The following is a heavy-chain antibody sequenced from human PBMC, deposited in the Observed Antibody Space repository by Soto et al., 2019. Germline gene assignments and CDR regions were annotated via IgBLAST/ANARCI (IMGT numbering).Heavy chain of an antibody. J-gene: IGHJ4*02. CDR2: ISGSGGST. D-gene: IGHD7-27*01. CDR3: AKSSDLTGERSGPHDY. Sequence: GVSLRLSCAASGFTFSSYAMSWVRQAPGKGLEWVSAISGSGGSTYYADSVKGRFTISRDNSKNTLYLQMNSLRAEDTAVYYCAKSSDLTGERSGPHDYWGQGALVTVSS. CDR1: GFTFSSYA. V-gene: IGHV3-23*01.